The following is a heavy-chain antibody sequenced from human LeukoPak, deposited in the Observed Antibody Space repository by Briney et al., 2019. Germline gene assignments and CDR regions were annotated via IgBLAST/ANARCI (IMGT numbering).Heavy chain of an antibody. CDR2: INPSGGST. Sequence: GASVKVSCKASGYTFTSYYMHWVRQASGQGLEWMGIINPSGGSTSYAQKFQGRVTMTRDTSTSTVYMELSSLRSEDTAVYYCARSYCSSTSCYTQVHFDYWGQGTLVTVSS. CDR1: GYTFTSYY. D-gene: IGHD2-2*02. J-gene: IGHJ4*02. CDR3: ARSYCSSTSCYTQVHFDY. V-gene: IGHV1-46*01.